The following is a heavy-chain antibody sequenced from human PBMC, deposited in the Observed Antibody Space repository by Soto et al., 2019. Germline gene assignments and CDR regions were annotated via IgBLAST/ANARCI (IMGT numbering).Heavy chain of an antibody. CDR1: GDSVSSNSAG. V-gene: IGHV6-1*01. CDR3: ARGEQYSGRIFDY. CDR2: TYYRSKWYY. D-gene: IGHD1-26*01. J-gene: IGHJ4*01. Sequence: SQTLSLTCAITGDSVSSNSAGWSWVRQSPSRGLEWLGRTYYRSKWYYEYAVSVRGRITINPDTSKNQYSLQLNSVTPEDTAVYFCARGEQYSGRIFDYWGHGTLATVSS.